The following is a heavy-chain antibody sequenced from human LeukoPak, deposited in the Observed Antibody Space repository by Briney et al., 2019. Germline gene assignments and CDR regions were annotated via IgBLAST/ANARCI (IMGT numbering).Heavy chain of an antibody. CDR2: IRYDGSNK. CDR3: AKDKPLRWTELYPLDY. Sequence: PGGSLRLSCAASGFTFSSYGMHWVRQAPGKGLEWVAFIRYDGSNKYYADSVKGRFTISRDNSKNTLYLQMNSLRAEDTAVYYCAKDKPLRWTELYPLDYWGQGTLVTVSS. D-gene: IGHD4-23*01. CDR1: GFTFSSYG. J-gene: IGHJ4*02. V-gene: IGHV3-30*02.